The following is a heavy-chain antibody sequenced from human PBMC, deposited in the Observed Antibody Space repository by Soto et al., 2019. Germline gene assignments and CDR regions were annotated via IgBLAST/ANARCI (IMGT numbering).Heavy chain of an antibody. CDR1: GFTFSSYS. J-gene: IGHJ4*02. Sequence: EVQLVESGGGLVQPGGSLRLSCAASGFTFSSYSMNWVRQAPGKGLEWVSYISSSSSTIYYTDSVKGRFTISRDNANNSLYLQMSSLRDDDTAVYYCARSRADGRYAFDYWGQGTLVTVPS. CDR2: ISSSSSTI. V-gene: IGHV3-48*02. D-gene: IGHD3-9*01. CDR3: ARSRADGRYAFDY.